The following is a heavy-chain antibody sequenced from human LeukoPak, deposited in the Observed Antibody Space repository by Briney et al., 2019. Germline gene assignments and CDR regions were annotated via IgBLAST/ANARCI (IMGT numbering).Heavy chain of an antibody. V-gene: IGHV1-2*02. D-gene: IGHD2-2*01. CDR3: ARAQYCSSTSCYRDAFDI. Sequence: ASVKVSCKASGYTFTGYYMHWVRQAPGQGLEWMGWINPNSGGTNYAQKFQGRVTMTRDTSISTAYMELSRLRSGDTAVYYCARAQYCSSTSCYRDAFDIWGQGTMVTVSS. CDR1: GYTFTGYY. CDR2: INPNSGGT. J-gene: IGHJ3*02.